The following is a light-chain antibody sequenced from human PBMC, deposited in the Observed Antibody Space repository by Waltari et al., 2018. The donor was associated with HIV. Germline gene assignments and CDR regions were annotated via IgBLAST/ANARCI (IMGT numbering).Light chain of an antibody. V-gene: IGLV5-45*01. CDR1: SGINVDTYR. CDR2: YKSDSDR. J-gene: IGLJ3*02. CDR3: VIWHSSAWV. Sequence: QAVLTQPASLSASPGTSASLTCSLRSGINVDTYRIYWYQQKPVSPPQESLKYKSDSDRQQGSGVPSRCSGAKDASANEGILRISGLQSEDEADYYRVIWHSSAWVFGGGTKLTVL.